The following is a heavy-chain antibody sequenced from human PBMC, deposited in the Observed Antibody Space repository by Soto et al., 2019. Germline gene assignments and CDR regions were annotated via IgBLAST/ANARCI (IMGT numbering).Heavy chain of an antibody. D-gene: IGHD1-7*01. Sequence: QVQLVESGGGVVQPGRSLRLSCAASGFTFSSYGMHWVRQVPDKGLEWVAVIWSDGGNKYNADSVKGRFTISRDNSKNKLFLQMNSLRDEDTAMYYCARGNWKYGYFDYWGQGTLVTVSS. J-gene: IGHJ4*02. CDR2: IWSDGGNK. CDR1: GFTFSSYG. CDR3: ARGNWKYGYFDY. V-gene: IGHV3-33*01.